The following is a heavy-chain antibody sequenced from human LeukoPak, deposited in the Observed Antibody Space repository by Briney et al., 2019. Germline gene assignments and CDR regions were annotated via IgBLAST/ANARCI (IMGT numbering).Heavy chain of an antibody. J-gene: IGHJ5*02. CDR1: GYTFTSYG. CDR3: ARSHYYDSSGYPVTDWFDP. V-gene: IGHV1-18*01. Sequence: ASVKVSCKASGYTFTSYGISWVRQAPGQGLEWMGWISAYNGNTNYAQKLQGRVTMTTDTSTSTAYMELRSLRSDDTAVYYCARSHYYDSSGYPVTDWFDPWGQGTLVTVSS. D-gene: IGHD3-22*01. CDR2: ISAYNGNT.